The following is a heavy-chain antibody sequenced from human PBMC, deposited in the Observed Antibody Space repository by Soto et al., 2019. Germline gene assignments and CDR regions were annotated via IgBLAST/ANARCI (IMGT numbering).Heavy chain of an antibody. CDR1: GFTFSSYG. CDR3: ARATYYFDY. V-gene: IGHV3-33*01. Sequence: QVQLVESGGGVVQPGRSLRLSCAASGFTFSSYGMHWVRQAPGKGLEWVAVIWYDGSNKYYADSVKGRFTISRDNAKNSLYLQMNSLRAEDTAVYYCARATYYFDYWGQGTLVTVSS. D-gene: IGHD3-16*01. CDR2: IWYDGSNK. J-gene: IGHJ4*02.